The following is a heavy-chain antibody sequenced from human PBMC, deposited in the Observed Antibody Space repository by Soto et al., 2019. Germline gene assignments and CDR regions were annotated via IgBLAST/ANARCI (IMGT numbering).Heavy chain of an antibody. J-gene: IGHJ4*02. V-gene: IGHV3-23*01. CDR2: ISANTPGT. CDR3: AKDRAGVVAATTFDY. D-gene: IGHD2-15*01. Sequence: EVRLLESGGGLVHPGGSLRLSCSASGFAFSTLAMSWVRQAPGKGLEWVSTISANTPGTYYADSVKGRFTISRDNSENTLYLQMNSLRAEDTALYYCAKDRAGVVAATTFDYWGRGTLVTVSS. CDR1: GFAFSTLA.